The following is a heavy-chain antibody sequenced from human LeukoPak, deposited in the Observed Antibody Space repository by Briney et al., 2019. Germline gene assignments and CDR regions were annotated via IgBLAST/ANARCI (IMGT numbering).Heavy chain of an antibody. CDR1: GYTFTSYD. J-gene: IGHJ4*02. CDR3: ARDTLTTGDFDY. Sequence: ASVKVSCKASGYTFTSYDINWVRQATGQGLEWMGWMNPNSGNTGYAQKFQGRVTITRNTSISTAYMELSSLRSEDTAVYYCARDTLTTGDFDYWGQGTLVTVSS. CDR2: MNPNSGNT. V-gene: IGHV1-8*03. D-gene: IGHD1-1*01.